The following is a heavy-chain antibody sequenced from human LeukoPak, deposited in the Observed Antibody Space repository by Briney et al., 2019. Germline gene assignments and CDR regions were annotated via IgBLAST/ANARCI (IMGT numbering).Heavy chain of an antibody. CDR2: IYYSGST. CDR1: GGSISSYY. V-gene: IGHV4-59*01. CDR3: ARVRGVTRYFDY. Sequence: SETLSLTCTVSGGSISSYYWSWLRQPPGKGLEWIGYIYYSGSTNYNPSLKSRVTISVDTSKNQFSLKLSSVTAADTAVYYCARVRGVTRYFDYWGQGTLVTVSS. J-gene: IGHJ4*02. D-gene: IGHD3-10*01.